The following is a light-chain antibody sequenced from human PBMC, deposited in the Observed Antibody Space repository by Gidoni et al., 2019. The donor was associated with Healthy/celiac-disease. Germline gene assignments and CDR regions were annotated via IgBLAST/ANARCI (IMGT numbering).Light chain of an antibody. CDR1: QSVSSN. CDR3: QQYNNWPLYT. Sequence: EIVMTPSPATLSVSPGERATLSCRASQSVSSNLAWYQQKPGQAPRLLIYGASTRATGIPARFSGSGSGTEFTLTISSLQSEGFAVYYCQQYNNWPLYTFGQGTKLEIK. V-gene: IGKV3-15*01. CDR2: GAS. J-gene: IGKJ2*01.